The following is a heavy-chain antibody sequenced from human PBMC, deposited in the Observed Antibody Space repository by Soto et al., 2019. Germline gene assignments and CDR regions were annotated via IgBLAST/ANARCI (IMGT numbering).Heavy chain of an antibody. D-gene: IGHD3-10*01. V-gene: IGHV4-30-2*01. CDR1: GGSISSGGYS. J-gene: IGHJ4*02. CDR3: ARGHISYDY. CDR2: IYHSGST. Sequence: PSETLSLTCAVSGGSISSGGYSWSWIRQPPGKGLEWIGYIYHSGSTYYNPSLKSRVTISVDRSKNQFSLKLSSVTAADTAVYYCARGHISYDYWGQGTLVTVS.